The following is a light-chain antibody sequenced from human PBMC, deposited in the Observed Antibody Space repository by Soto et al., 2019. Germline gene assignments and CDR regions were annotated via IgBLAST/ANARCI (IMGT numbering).Light chain of an antibody. CDR3: QQYGSSPPMST. Sequence: EIVLTQSPGTLSLSPGERATLSCRASQSISNRYLAWYHQKPGQAPRLLIYGASNRATGIPDRFSGSGSGTDFTLTISRLEPEDFALYYWQQYGSSPPMSTFGQGTKLEIK. CDR1: QSISNRY. J-gene: IGKJ2*01. V-gene: IGKV3-20*01. CDR2: GAS.